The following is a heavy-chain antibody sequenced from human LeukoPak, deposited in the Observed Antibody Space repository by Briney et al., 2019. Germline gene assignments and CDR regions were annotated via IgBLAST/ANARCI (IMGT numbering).Heavy chain of an antibody. CDR2: INHSGST. Sequence: SETLSLTCAVYGGSFSGYYWSWIRQPPGKGLEWIGEINHSGSTNYNPSLKSRVTISVDTSKNQFSLKLSSVTAADTAVYYCAREGDGPLSNWFDPWGQGTLVTVSS. CDR1: GGSFSGYY. V-gene: IGHV4-34*01. CDR3: AREGDGPLSNWFDP. J-gene: IGHJ5*02.